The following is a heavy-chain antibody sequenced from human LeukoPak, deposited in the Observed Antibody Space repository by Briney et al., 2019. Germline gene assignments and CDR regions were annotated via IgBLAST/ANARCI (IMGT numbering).Heavy chain of an antibody. Sequence: GGSLRLSCAASEFTLSGFWMSWVRQAPGKGLEWVANINRDGSAKYYLDSVKGRFTVSRDNAKNSLYLQTNSLRGEDTAVYYCARLCGDATIFDLWGQGTRVTVSS. CDR3: ARLCGDATIFDL. D-gene: IGHD2-2*01. CDR1: EFTLSGFW. J-gene: IGHJ4*02. V-gene: IGHV3-7*01. CDR2: INRDGSAK.